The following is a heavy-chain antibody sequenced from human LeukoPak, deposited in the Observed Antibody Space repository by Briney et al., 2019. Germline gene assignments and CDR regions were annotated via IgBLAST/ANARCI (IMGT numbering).Heavy chain of an antibody. D-gene: IGHD3-10*01. V-gene: IGHV4-34*01. J-gene: IGHJ6*03. Sequence: SETLSLTCAVYGGSFSGNYWTWIRQPPGKGLEWIGEINHSGSTNYNPSLKSRLTISLDTSKNQFSLKLSSVTAADTAVYYCARARLGRMVRGADMDVWGKGITVTISS. CDR3: ARARLGRMVRGADMDV. CDR1: GGSFSGNY. CDR2: INHSGST.